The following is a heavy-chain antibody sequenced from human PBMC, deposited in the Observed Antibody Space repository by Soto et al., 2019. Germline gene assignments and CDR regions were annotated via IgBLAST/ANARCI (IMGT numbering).Heavy chain of an antibody. D-gene: IGHD6-19*01. J-gene: IGHJ4*02. Sequence: QITLKESGPPLVKPTQTLTLPCTFSGFSLSTIGVGVGWIRQPPGKALEWLALIYWDDDKRYSPSLKSRLTITKDTSKNQVVLTMTNMDPVDTATYFCARQGVFSGWYQRYFDYWGQGTLVTVSS. CDR1: GFSLSTIGVG. V-gene: IGHV2-5*02. CDR2: IYWDDDK. CDR3: ARQGVFSGWYQRYFDY.